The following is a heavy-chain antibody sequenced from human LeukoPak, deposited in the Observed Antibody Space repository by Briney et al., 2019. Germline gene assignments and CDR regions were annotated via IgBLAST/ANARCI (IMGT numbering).Heavy chain of an antibody. V-gene: IGHV3-48*03. CDR3: ARDWDPTTATVY. CDR2: ISSSGSTI. D-gene: IGHD4-17*01. CDR1: GFTFSSYE. Sequence: GGSLRLSCAASGFTFSSYEMNWVRQAPGKGLEWVSYISSSGSTIYYADSVKGRFTISRDNSKNTLYLQMNSLRAEDTAVYYCARDWDPTTATVYWGQGTLVTVSS. J-gene: IGHJ4*02.